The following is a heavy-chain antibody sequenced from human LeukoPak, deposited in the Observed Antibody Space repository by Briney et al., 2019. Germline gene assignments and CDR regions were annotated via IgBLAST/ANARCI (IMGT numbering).Heavy chain of an antibody. CDR2: IKSKTDVRTT. Sequence: GETLRLSCAASGFTFSNAWMSWVRQAPGRGLGWVGRIKSKTDVRTTDYITPVKGRFTISRHDSKSTLYLHMDSLKTEDTAVYYCTTSTIYWGQGILVTVSA. CDR3: TTSTIY. CDR1: GFTFSNAW. D-gene: IGHD3-9*01. V-gene: IGHV3-15*01. J-gene: IGHJ4*02.